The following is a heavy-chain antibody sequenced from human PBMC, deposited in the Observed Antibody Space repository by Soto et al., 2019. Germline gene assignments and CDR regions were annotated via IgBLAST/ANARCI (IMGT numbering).Heavy chain of an antibody. CDR2: ISAYNGNT. CDR3: ARDVLRYFDWLLGPTDAFDI. J-gene: IGHJ3*02. CDR1: GYTFTSYG. D-gene: IGHD3-9*01. V-gene: IGHV1-18*01. Sequence: ASVKVSCKASGYTFTSYGISWVRQAPGQGLEWMGWISAYNGNTNYAQKLQGRVTMTTDTSTSTAYMELRSLRSDDTAVYYCARDVLRYFDWLLGPTDAFDIWGQGKMVTVSS.